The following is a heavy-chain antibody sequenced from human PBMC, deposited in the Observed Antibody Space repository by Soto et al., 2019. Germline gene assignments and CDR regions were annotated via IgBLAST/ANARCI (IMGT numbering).Heavy chain of an antibody. CDR2: ISFDDKRQ. D-gene: IGHD2-15*01. CDR1: GFTFSNFA. V-gene: IGHV3-30*04. Sequence: QVQLVESGGGVVQPGRSLRLSCAASGFTFSNFAFHWVRQAPGKGLEWFATISFDDKRQYYADFVKGRYTVSRDNSKNTIYLQMDSLTPEDTAVFFCARGFIERGLYHSSSSPSWGQGTLVTVSS. J-gene: IGHJ5*02. CDR3: ARGFIERGLYHSSSSPS.